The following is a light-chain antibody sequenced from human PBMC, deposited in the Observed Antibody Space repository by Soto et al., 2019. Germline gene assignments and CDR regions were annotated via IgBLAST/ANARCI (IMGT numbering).Light chain of an antibody. CDR3: QQYDSSPVT. V-gene: IGKV3-20*01. CDR2: GAS. J-gene: IGKJ1*01. CDR1: QSVSSSY. Sequence: EIVLTQSPGTLSLSPGERATLSCRASQSVSSSYLAWYQQKPGQAPRLLIYGASSRATGIPDRFCGSGSGTDFTLTISRLEPEDFAVYYCQQYDSSPVTFGQGTKVEIK.